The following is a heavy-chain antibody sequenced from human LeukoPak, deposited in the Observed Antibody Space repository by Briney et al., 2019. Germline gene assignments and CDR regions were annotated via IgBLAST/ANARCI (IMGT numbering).Heavy chain of an antibody. CDR2: INPNSGGT. J-gene: IGHJ6*02. CDR3: ARDESTASDCSGTSCYTNYYYYYGMDV. V-gene: IGHV1-2*02. D-gene: IGHD2-2*02. Sequence: GASVKVSCKASGYTFTGYYMHWVRQAPGQGLEWMGWINPNSGGTNYAQKFQGRVTMTRDTSISTAYMELSRLRSDDTAVYYCARDESTASDCSGTSCYTNYYYYYGMDVWGQGTTVTVSS. CDR1: GYTFTGYY.